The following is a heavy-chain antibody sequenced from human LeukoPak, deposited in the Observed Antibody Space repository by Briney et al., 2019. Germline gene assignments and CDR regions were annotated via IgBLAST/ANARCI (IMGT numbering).Heavy chain of an antibody. CDR2: IRYDGSDN. J-gene: IGHJ4*02. Sequence: GGSLRLSCAASGFTFSSYGLHWVREAPRKGLEWVAFIRYDGSDNYYADSVKGRFTISRDNSKNTLYLQMNSLRAEDTAVYYCAKDKGPTYYFDYWGQGTLVTVSS. CDR1: GFTFSSYG. CDR3: AKDKGPTYYFDY. V-gene: IGHV3-30*02.